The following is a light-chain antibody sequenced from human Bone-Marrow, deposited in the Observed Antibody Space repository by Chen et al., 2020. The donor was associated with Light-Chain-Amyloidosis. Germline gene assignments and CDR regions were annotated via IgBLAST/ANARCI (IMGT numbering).Light chain of an antibody. Sequence: EIVLTQPPGTLSLSPGEGANLSCRASQTISSNYLTWYQQKFGQAPRLLMYGSSSRATGIPDRFTGSGSGTDFTLTINRLEPEDFAMYYCQQYGTSPLTFGGGTKVEIK. J-gene: IGKJ4*01. CDR2: GSS. V-gene: IGKV3-20*01. CDR1: QTISSNY. CDR3: QQYGTSPLT.